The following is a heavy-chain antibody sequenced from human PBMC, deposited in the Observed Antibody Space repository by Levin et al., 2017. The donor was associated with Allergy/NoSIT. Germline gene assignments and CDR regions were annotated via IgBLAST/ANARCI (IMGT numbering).Heavy chain of an antibody. CDR3: ASARVGHSTPFEF. CDR1: GGSIGTGGFY. D-gene: IGHD2/OR15-2a*01. J-gene: IGHJ4*02. CDR2: ILYNGDS. V-gene: IGHV4-31*03. Sequence: SQTLSLTCTVSGGSIGTGGFYWTWIRQFPVMGLAWMGYILYNGDSFYNPSLKSRVTISTDKSTNQFSLKLDSVTAADTAIYYCASARVGHSTPFEFGGPGTLFTVSA.